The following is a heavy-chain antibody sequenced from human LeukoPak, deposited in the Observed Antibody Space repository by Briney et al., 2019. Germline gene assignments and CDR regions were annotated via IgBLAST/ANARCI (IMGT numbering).Heavy chain of an antibody. V-gene: IGHV4-59*12. CDR2: IYYSGST. Sequence: SETLSLTCTVSGGSISSYYWSWIRQPPGKGLEWIGYIYYSGSTNYSPSLKSRVTISVDTSKNQFSLKLSSVTAADTAMYYCAGSRYCSGGTCYATFDYWGQGTLVTVSS. D-gene: IGHD2-15*01. CDR3: AGSRYCSGGTCYATFDY. CDR1: GGSISSYY. J-gene: IGHJ4*02.